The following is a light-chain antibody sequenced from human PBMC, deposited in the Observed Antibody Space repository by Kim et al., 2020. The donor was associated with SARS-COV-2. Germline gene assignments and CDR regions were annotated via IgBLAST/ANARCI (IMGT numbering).Light chain of an antibody. CDR2: HTY. CDR1: QDIGNY. Sequence: DIQMTQSPSSLSAFLGDSVTITCRASQDIGNYLAWFQQKPGKAPKSLIYHTYSLPSGVPSRFSGSGSGTVFTLTISSLQPEDFGTYYCQQYNSYPYTFGQGTKLEI. CDR3: QQYNSYPYT. J-gene: IGKJ2*01. V-gene: IGKV1-16*01.